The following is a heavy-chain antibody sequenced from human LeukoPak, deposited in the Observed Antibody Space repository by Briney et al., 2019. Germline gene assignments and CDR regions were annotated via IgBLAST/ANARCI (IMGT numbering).Heavy chain of an antibody. Sequence: PGGSLRLSCAASGFTVSSNYMSWVRQAPGKGLEWVSDIYSGGSTYYADSVKGRFTISRDNSKNTLYLQMNSLRAEDTAVYYCARDIGAYDYGDSSGWFDPWGQGTLVTVSS. CDR3: ARDIGAYDYGDSSGWFDP. CDR2: IYSGGST. J-gene: IGHJ5*02. V-gene: IGHV3-66*02. CDR1: GFTVSSNY. D-gene: IGHD4-17*01.